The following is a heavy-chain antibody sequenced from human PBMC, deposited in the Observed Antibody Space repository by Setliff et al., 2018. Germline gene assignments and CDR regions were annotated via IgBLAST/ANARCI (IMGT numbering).Heavy chain of an antibody. J-gene: IGHJ4*02. V-gene: IGHV3-7*01. CDR3: ARASKGLYCGSDCFYTFDS. CDR1: GFTFSSHW. D-gene: IGHD2-21*02. CDR2: INQDGSET. Sequence: GGSLRLSCTASGFTFSSHWMTWVRQAPGKGLEWVANINQDGSETYYVDSLKGRFSVSRDNGKNSLYLQMNSLRAEDTAVYYCARASKGLYCGSDCFYTFDSWGPGTLVTVSS.